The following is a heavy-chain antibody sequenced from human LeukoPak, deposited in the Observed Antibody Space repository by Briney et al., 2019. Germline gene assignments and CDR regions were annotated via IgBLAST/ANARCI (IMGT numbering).Heavy chain of an antibody. CDR1: GYTFTSYG. CDR3: ARDDSSGYYFITGMDV. J-gene: IGHJ6*02. D-gene: IGHD3-22*01. CDR2: ISAYNGKT. Sequence: GASVEVSCKASGYTFTSYGISWVRQAPGQGLEWMGWISAYNGKTNYAQKLQGRVTITADESTSTAYMELSSLRSEDTAVYYCARDDSSGYYFITGMDVWGQGTTVTVSS. V-gene: IGHV1-18*01.